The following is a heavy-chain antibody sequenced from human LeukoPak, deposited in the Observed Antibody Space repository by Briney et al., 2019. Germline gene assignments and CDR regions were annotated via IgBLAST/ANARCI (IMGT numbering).Heavy chain of an antibody. CDR2: INHSGST. V-gene: IGHV4-34*01. J-gene: IGHJ6*03. CDR1: GGSFSGYY. Sequence: SETLSLTCAVYGGSFSGYYWSWIRQPPGKGLEWIGEINHSGSTNYNPSLKSRVTISVDTSKNQFSLKLSSVTAADTAVYYCARAWSSWYEQYYYYMDVWGKGTTVTVSS. D-gene: IGHD6-13*01. CDR3: ARAWSSWYEQYYYYMDV.